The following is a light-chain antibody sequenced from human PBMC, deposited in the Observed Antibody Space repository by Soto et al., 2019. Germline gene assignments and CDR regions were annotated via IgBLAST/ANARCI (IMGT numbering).Light chain of an antibody. CDR1: QRVLYSSNNKNY. V-gene: IGKV4-1*01. J-gene: IGKJ2*01. Sequence: DIVMTQSPDSLAVSLGERATINCKSSQRVLYSSNNKNYLAWYQQKPGQPPKLLLYWESTRESGVPDRFSGSGSGTDFTLTISSLQAEDVAVYYCQQYYSTPYTFGQGTKLEIK. CDR3: QQYYSTPYT. CDR2: WES.